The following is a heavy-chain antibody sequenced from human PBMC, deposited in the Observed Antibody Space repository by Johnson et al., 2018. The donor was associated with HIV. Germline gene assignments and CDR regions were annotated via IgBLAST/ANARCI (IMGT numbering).Heavy chain of an antibody. CDR3: ARGRWLQLDAFDI. Sequence: QVQLLESGGGLVQPGGSLRLSCAASGFTFSDYYMSWIRQAPGKGLEWVSYISSSGTGKYYAGSVKGRFTISRDNAKNSLYLQMNSLRAEDTAVYYCARGRWLQLDAFDIWGQGTMVTVSS. V-gene: IGHV3-11*04. CDR1: GFTFSDYY. J-gene: IGHJ3*02. D-gene: IGHD5-24*01. CDR2: ISSSGTGK.